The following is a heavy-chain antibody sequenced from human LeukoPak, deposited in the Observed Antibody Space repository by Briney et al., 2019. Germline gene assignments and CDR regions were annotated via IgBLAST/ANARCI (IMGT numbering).Heavy chain of an antibody. Sequence: TSETLSLTCTVSGGSISSYYWSWTRQPAGKGLEWIGRIYTSGSTNYNPSLKSRVTMSVDTSKNQFSLKLSSVTAADTAVYYCARGRMGCSSTSCYWANWFDPWGQGTLVTVSS. V-gene: IGHV4-4*07. CDR2: IYTSGST. CDR1: GGSISSYY. CDR3: ARGRMGCSSTSCYWANWFDP. D-gene: IGHD2-2*01. J-gene: IGHJ5*02.